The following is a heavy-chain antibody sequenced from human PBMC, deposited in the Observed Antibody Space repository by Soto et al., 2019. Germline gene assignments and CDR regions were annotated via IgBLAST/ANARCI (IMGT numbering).Heavy chain of an antibody. J-gene: IGHJ5*02. D-gene: IGHD6-13*01. CDR3: ARQGAAVPTVPLIWFDP. V-gene: IGHV5-51*01. CDR1: GYFVAVYW. Sequence: GESLNISCKGSGYFVAVYWIAWVRQMPGKGLEWMGIIYPDNSNTKYSRSFQGQVTISADKSSSTAYLQWSSLKASDTAIYYCARQGAAVPTVPLIWFDPWGQGTLVTVSS. CDR2: IYPDNSNT.